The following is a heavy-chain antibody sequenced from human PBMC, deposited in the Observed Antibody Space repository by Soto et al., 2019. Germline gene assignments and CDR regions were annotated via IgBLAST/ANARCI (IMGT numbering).Heavy chain of an antibody. V-gene: IGHV5-51*01. CDR3: ARRGKGSGSYYYYGMDV. J-gene: IGHJ6*02. CDR2: IYPGDSNT. CDR1: GYSFTSYW. Sequence: PGESLKISCKGSGYSFTSYWIGWVRQMPGKGLEWMGVIYPGDSNTRYSPSLQGQVTISVDKSINTAYLQWSSLKASDTAMYYCARRGKGSGSYYYYGMDVWGQGTTVTVS. D-gene: IGHD3-10*01.